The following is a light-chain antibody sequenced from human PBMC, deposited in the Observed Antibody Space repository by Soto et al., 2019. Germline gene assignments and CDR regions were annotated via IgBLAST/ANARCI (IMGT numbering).Light chain of an antibody. CDR3: QVWDRSSENVV. V-gene: IGLV3-21*04. CDR1: NIETKS. J-gene: IGLJ2*01. Sequence: SYELTQTPSESVAPGQTASITCGGDNIETKSVHWYQQRPGQAPVLVIDSDSDRPSGIPERFSGSNSGNTATLTINRVEAGDEADYYCQVWDRSSENVVFGGGTKLTVL. CDR2: SDS.